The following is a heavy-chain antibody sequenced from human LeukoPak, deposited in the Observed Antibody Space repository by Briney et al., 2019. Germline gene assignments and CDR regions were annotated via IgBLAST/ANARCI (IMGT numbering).Heavy chain of an antibody. D-gene: IGHD6-19*01. V-gene: IGHV3-48*02. CDR3: ARHGYSSGWYIFDY. Sequence: GGSLRLSCAASGFTFSSYSMNWVRQAPGKGLEWVSYISSSSSTIYYAGSVKGRFTISRDNAKNSLYLQMNSLRDEDTAVYYCARHGYSSGWYIFDYWGQGTLVTVSS. CDR2: ISSSSSTI. CDR1: GFTFSSYS. J-gene: IGHJ4*02.